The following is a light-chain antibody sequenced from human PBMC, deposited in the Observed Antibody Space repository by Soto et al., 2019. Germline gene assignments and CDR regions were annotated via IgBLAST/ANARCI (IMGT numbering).Light chain of an antibody. CDR3: SSYPSRRSYV. V-gene: IGLV2-14*01. CDR2: DVS. CDR1: SSDVGGYNY. Sequence: QSALTQPASVSGSPGQSITISCTGTSSDVGGYNYVSWYQQHPGKAPKLMIYDVSNRPSGVSNRFSGSKSGNTASLTISGLPAEEEAAYYCSSYPSRRSYVFGPGTKLTVL. J-gene: IGLJ1*01.